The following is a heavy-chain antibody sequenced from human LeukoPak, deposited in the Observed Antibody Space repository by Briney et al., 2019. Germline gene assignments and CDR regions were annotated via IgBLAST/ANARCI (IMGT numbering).Heavy chain of an antibody. Sequence: ASVKVSCKASGYTFTTYGISWVRQATGQGLEWMGWMNPNSGNTGYAQKFQGRVTITRNTSISTAYMELSSLRSEDTAVYCCARGSTYVSGSYYMDVWGKGTTVTVSS. J-gene: IGHJ6*03. D-gene: IGHD3-22*01. CDR2: MNPNSGNT. V-gene: IGHV1-8*03. CDR1: GYTFTTYG. CDR3: ARGSTYVSGSYYMDV.